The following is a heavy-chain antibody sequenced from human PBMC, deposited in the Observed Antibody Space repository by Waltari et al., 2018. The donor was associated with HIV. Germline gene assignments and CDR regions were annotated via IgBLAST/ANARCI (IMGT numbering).Heavy chain of an antibody. CDR2: VDTYRGNT. Sequence: VQLVQSGTEVKKPGASVKVSCKASAYTFTGYGIIWVRQAPGQGLEWMGWVDTYRGNTNAAQKCQGRVAMTTDTSTSTAYMGLRSLRSDDTAIYFCARVATTETSQFYGMDVWGQGTTVTVSS. J-gene: IGHJ6*02. CDR3: ARVATTETSQFYGMDV. V-gene: IGHV1-18*01. D-gene: IGHD2-2*01. CDR1: AYTFTGYG.